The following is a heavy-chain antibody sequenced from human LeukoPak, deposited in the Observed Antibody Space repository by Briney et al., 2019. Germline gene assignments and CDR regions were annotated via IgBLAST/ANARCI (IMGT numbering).Heavy chain of an antibody. V-gene: IGHV4-34*01. CDR2: INHSGTT. Sequence: SETLSLTCAVFGGSFSGYYWSWIRQPPGKGPEWIGEINHSGTTNYNPSLKSRVTISVDTSKNQFSLKLSSVTAADTAVYYCARGTDYYDSSGYYYPGAFDIWGQGTMVTVSS. CDR3: ARGTDYYDSSGYYYPGAFDI. J-gene: IGHJ3*02. CDR1: GGSFSGYY. D-gene: IGHD3-22*01.